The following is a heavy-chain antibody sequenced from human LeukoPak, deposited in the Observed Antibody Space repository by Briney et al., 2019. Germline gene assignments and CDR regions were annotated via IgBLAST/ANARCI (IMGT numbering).Heavy chain of an antibody. CDR1: GGSISSYY. CDR3: ARGPRSWQYQLKSYFDY. CDR2: IYTSGST. J-gene: IGHJ4*02. Sequence: PSETLSLTCTVSGGSISSYYWSWIRQPAGKGLEWIGRIYTSGSTNYNPSLKSRVTMSVDTSKNQFSLKLSSVTAADTAVYYCARGPRSWQYQLKSYFDYWGQGTLVTVSS. D-gene: IGHD2-2*01. V-gene: IGHV4-4*07.